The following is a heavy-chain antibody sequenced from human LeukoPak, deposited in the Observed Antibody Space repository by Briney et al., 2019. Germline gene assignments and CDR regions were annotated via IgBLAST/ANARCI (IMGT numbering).Heavy chain of an antibody. CDR1: GGSISNSY. CDR3: ARSDCSTTSCVAYYGMDV. V-gene: IGHV4-59*08. CDR2: IYYSGST. Sequence: PSETLSLTCTVVGGSISNSYWNWIRQPPGKGLEWIGYIYYSGSTNYNPSLKSRVTISVDTSKNQFSLKLSSMTAADTAVYYCARSDCSTTSCVAYYGMDVWGQGTTVTVSS. D-gene: IGHD2-2*01. J-gene: IGHJ6*02.